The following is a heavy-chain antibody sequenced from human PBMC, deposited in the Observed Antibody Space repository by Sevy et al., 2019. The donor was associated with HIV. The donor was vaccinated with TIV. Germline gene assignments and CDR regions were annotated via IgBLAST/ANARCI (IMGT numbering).Heavy chain of an antibody. CDR3: ATVPCYYDSAPFDY. CDR1: GLTFNNAW. J-gene: IGHJ4*02. Sequence: GGSLRLSCAVSGLTFNNAWMNWVRQAPGTGLQWVGLIKSKIDGETTDYAAPLKSRFTISRDDSKNTLFLQMNSLKIEYTAVYYCATVPCYYDSAPFDYWGPGTLVTVSS. CDR2: IKSKIDGETT. D-gene: IGHD3-10*01. V-gene: IGHV3-15*01.